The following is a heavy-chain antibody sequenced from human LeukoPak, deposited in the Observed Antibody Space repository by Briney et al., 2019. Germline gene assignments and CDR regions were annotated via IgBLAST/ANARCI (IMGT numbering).Heavy chain of an antibody. Sequence: SETLSLTCTVSGGSISSSSYYWGWIRQPPVKGLEWIGTIYYSGSTYYNPSLKSRVTISVDTSKNQFSLKLSSVTAADTAVYYCARGPIIIAAAALYYYYMDVWGKGTAVTVSS. D-gene: IGHD6-13*01. CDR3: ARGPIIIAAAALYYYYMDV. V-gene: IGHV4-39*01. CDR1: GGSISSSSYY. CDR2: IYYSGST. J-gene: IGHJ6*03.